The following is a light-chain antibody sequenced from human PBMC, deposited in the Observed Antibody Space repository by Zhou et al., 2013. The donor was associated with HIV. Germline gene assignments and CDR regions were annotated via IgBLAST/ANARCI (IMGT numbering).Light chain of an antibody. Sequence: PGERVTLSCRASQSVSSSYLAWYQQKPGQAPRLIIYGASSRATGIPDRFSGSGSGTDFTLTISSLQPDDFATYYCQQYNLYPITFGPGTRLEI. CDR1: QSVSSSY. J-gene: IGKJ5*01. CDR3: QQYNLYPIT. CDR2: GAS. V-gene: IGKV3-20*01.